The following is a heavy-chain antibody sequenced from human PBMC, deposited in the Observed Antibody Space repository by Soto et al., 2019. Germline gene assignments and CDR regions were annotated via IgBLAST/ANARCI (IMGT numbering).Heavy chain of an antibody. CDR2: IYYSGNT. D-gene: IGHD3-22*01. Sequence: PSETLSLTCSVSGGSISSGYYYWSWIRQPPGKGLEWIGNIYYSGNTYYNTSLKSRLTISIDTSKNQFSLKLRSVTAADTATYYCASGRLYCLLPGYGVYVRGQGTTVTISS. J-gene: IGHJ6*02. CDR1: GGSISSGYYY. CDR3: ASGRLYCLLPGYGVYV. V-gene: IGHV4-30-4*01.